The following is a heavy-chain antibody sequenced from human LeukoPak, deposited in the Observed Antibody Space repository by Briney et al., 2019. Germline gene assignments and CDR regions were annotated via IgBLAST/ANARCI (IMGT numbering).Heavy chain of an antibody. Sequence: GGSLRLSCTASGFTFGAYAMSWVRQAPGKGLEWVGFIRSKAYGGTTEYAASVKGRFTISRDDSKSIAYLQMNSLKTEDTAAYYCTRAYDSSGYYRYFDYWGQGTLVTVSS. D-gene: IGHD3-22*01. CDR2: IRSKAYGGTT. V-gene: IGHV3-49*04. CDR1: GFTFGAYA. J-gene: IGHJ4*02. CDR3: TRAYDSSGYYRYFDY.